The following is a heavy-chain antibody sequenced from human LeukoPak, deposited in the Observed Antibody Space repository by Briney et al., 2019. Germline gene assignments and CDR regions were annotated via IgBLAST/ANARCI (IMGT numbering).Heavy chain of an antibody. J-gene: IGHJ5*02. CDR2: INPSGGST. CDR1: GYTFTGYY. Sequence: ASVKVSCKASGYTFTGYYMHWVRQAPGQGLEWMGIINPSGGSTSYAQKFQGRVTMTRDTSTSTVYMELSSLRSEDTAVYYCARDSMVRASFDPWGQGTLVTVCS. CDR3: ARDSMVRASFDP. D-gene: IGHD3-10*01. V-gene: IGHV1-46*01.